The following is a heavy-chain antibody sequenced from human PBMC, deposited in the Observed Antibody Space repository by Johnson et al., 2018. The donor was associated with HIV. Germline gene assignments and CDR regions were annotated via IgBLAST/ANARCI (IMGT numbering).Heavy chain of an antibody. Sequence: VQLVESGGGVVQPGGSLRLSCAASGFTFSSYVMSWVRQAPGKGLEWVSSISASGGSTYYADSVKGRFTISRDNSKNTLYLQMNSLRAEDTAVYYCAKDQLVGATYAAFDIWGQGTMVTVSS. CDR2: ISASGGST. CDR1: GFTFSSYV. J-gene: IGHJ3*02. D-gene: IGHD1-26*01. V-gene: IGHV3-23*04. CDR3: AKDQLVGATYAAFDI.